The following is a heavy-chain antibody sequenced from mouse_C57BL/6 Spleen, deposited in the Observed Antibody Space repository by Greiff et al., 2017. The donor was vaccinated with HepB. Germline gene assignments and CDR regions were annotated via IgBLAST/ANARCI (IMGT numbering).Heavy chain of an antibody. V-gene: IGHV1-62-2*01. CDR3: ARHEDDDGYYVWFAY. Sequence: VKLVESGAELVKPGASVKLSCKASGYTFTEYTIHWVKQRSGQGLEWIGWFYPGSGSIKYNEKFKDKATLTADKSSSTVYMELSRLTSEDSAVYFCARHEDDDGYYVWFAYWGQGTLVTVSA. CDR1: GYTFTEYT. D-gene: IGHD2-3*01. J-gene: IGHJ3*01. CDR2: FYPGSGSI.